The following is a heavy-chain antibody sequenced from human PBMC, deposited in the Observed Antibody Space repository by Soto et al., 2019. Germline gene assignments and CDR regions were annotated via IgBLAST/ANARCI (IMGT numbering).Heavy chain of an antibody. V-gene: IGHV3-30-3*01. CDR2: ISYDGSNK. CDR3: ARDTRHLRFLEWSYYFDY. Sequence: QVQLVESGGGVVQPGRSLRLSCAASGFTFSSYAMHWVRQAPSNGLEWVAVISYDGSNKYYADSVKGRFTISGDNSKNTLYLQMNSLRAEDAGVYYCARDTRHLRFLEWSYYFDYWGQGTLVTVSS. J-gene: IGHJ4*02. CDR1: GFTFSSYA. D-gene: IGHD3-3*01.